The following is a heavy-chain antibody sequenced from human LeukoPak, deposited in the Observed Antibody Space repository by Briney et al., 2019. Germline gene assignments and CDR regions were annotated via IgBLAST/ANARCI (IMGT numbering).Heavy chain of an antibody. J-gene: IGHJ4*02. D-gene: IGHD4-17*01. CDR1: GFTFSSYE. V-gene: IGHV3-48*03. CDR3: AVTTGLIDDY. CDR2: ISSSGSTI. Sequence: TGGSLRLSCAASGFTFSSYEMNWVRLAPGKGLEWVSYISSSGSTIYYADSVKGRFTISRDNAKNSLYLQMNSLRAEDTAVYYCAVTTGLIDDYWGQGTLVTVSS.